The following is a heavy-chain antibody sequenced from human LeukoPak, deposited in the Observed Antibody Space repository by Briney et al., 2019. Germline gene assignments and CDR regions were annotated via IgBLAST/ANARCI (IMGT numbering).Heavy chain of an antibody. CDR2: IYYSGST. J-gene: IGHJ4*02. D-gene: IGHD3-22*01. V-gene: IGHV4-59*08. Sequence: PSETLSLTCTVSGGSISSYYWSWIRQPPGKGLEWIGYIYYSGSTYYNPSLKSRVTISVDTSKNQFSLKLSSVTAADTAVYYCARLTYYYDSSGYYPLLDYWSQGTLVTVSS. CDR3: ARLTYYYDSSGYYPLLDY. CDR1: GGSISSYY.